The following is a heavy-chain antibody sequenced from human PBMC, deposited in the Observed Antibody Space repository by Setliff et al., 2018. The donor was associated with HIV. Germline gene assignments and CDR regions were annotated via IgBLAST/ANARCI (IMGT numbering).Heavy chain of an antibody. V-gene: IGHV1-46*01. J-gene: IGHJ4*02. D-gene: IGHD6-13*01. Sequence: ASVKVSCKASGYTFTNYNIHWVRQAPGQGLEWVGMVNPSGGSTAYAQKFQGRVTIIRDTSTSTVYMDLSSLRSEDTAVYYCAGPGIAAADYYFDYWGQGARVTAAS. CDR3: AGPGIAAADYYFDY. CDR2: VNPSGGST. CDR1: GYTFTNYN.